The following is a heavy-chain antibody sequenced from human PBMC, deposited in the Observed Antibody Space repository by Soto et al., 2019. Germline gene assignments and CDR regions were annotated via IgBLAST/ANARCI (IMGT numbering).Heavy chain of an antibody. CDR1: GFTFSTYW. CDR3: AGWGGHDYNY. V-gene: IGHV3-7*03. J-gene: IGHJ4*02. CDR2: INPDGNVG. D-gene: IGHD4-4*01. Sequence: VGSLRLSCVVSGFTFSTYWMNLVRPAPGKGLEWVANINPDGNVGTYVDSVRGRFPTSRDNAKNSLYLQMNSLRADDTAVYFCAGWGGHDYNYWGQGIMVTVSS.